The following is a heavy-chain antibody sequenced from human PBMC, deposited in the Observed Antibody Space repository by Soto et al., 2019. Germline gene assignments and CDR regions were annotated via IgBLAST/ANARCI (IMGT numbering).Heavy chain of an antibody. Sequence: GGSLRLSCAASGFTFSRHGMHWVRQAPGKGLEWVAIIWYDGSNEYYADSVKGRFTISRDNSKNTLYLQMSSLRVDDTAVYYCARDYTSTGYGLVYWGQGALVTVSS. D-gene: IGHD6-25*01. CDR1: GFTFSRHG. J-gene: IGHJ4*02. CDR2: IWYDGSNE. CDR3: ARDYTSTGYGLVY. V-gene: IGHV3-33*01.